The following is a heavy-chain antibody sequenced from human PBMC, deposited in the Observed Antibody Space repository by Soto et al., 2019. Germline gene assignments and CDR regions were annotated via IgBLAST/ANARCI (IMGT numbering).Heavy chain of an antibody. Sequence: PSEPLSLTCPVSGGSISSGGYYWSWIRQHPGKGLEWIGYIYYSGSTYYNPSLKSRVTISVDTSKNQFSLKLSSVTAADTAVYYCAREQLVGDYFDYWGQGTLVTVSS. CDR2: IYYSGST. CDR1: GGSISSGGYY. J-gene: IGHJ4*02. CDR3: AREQLVGDYFDY. V-gene: IGHV4-31*03. D-gene: IGHD6-13*01.